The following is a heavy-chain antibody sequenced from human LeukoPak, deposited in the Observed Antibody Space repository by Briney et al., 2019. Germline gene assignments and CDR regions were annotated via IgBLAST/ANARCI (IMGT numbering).Heavy chain of an antibody. CDR1: GFTFSSYE. CDR2: ISSSGSTI. V-gene: IGHV3-48*03. J-gene: IGHJ3*02. CDR3: ASSIVGATPGAFDI. Sequence: GGSLRLSCAASGFTFSSYEMNWVRQAPGKGLEWVSYISSSGSTIYYADSVKGRFTISRDNAKNSLYLQMNSLRAEDTAEYYCASSIVGATPGAFDIWGQGTMVTVPS. D-gene: IGHD1-26*01.